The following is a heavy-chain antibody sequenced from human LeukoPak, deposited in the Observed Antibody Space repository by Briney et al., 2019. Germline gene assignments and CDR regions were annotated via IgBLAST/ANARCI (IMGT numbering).Heavy chain of an antibody. CDR1: GFTFSSYS. D-gene: IGHD3-10*01. Sequence: KTGGSLRLSCAASGFTFSSYSMNWVRQAPGKGLEWVSYISSSSSYIYYADSVKGRFTISRDNAKNSLYLQMNSLRAEDTAVYYCARARGLSTSPRYYFDYWGQGTLVTVSS. CDR2: ISSSSSYI. J-gene: IGHJ4*02. CDR3: ARARGLSTSPRYYFDY. V-gene: IGHV3-21*01.